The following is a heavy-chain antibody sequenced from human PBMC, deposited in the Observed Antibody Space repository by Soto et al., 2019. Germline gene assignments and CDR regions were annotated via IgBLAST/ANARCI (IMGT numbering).Heavy chain of an antibody. Sequence: GESLKISCKGSGYSFTNYWIGWVRQMPGKGLEWMGMIYPGDSDTRYSPSFQGQVTMSADKSISTAYLQWSSLKASDTAMYYCVRDTLSGDSSGTHYWGQGTLVTVSS. CDR1: GYSFTNYW. CDR2: IYPGDSDT. J-gene: IGHJ4*02. CDR3: VRDTLSGDSSGTHY. D-gene: IGHD3-22*01. V-gene: IGHV5-51*01.